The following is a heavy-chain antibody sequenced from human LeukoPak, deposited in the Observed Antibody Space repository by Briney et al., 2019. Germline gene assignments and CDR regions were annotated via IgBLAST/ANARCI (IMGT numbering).Heavy chain of an antibody. D-gene: IGHD2-15*01. CDR2: IYTTGTT. CDR1: SGSINSYY. V-gene: IGHV4-4*07. J-gene: IGHJ4*02. Sequence: PSETLSLTCTVSSGSINSYYWGWVRQPPGKGLEWIGRIYTTGTTQYNPSLKSRVTMSIDTSTNQFSLNLKSMTAADTAVYYCGRQGYIGAHYFRDFWSQGTLVAVS. CDR3: GRQGYIGAHYFRDF.